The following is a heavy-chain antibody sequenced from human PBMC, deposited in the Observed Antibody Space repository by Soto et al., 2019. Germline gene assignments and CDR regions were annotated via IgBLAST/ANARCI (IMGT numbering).Heavy chain of an antibody. CDR2: MNPNTGNS. D-gene: IGHD1-1*01. Sequence: ASVKVSFKASGYTFTSYDIYWLRQATGQGLEWMGWMNPNTGNSGYEQKFQGRVTMTSDTSISTAHMELSSLRSEDTAVYYCARRAETNGWNGFGADKYYFDFWGQGTLVTVSS. J-gene: IGHJ4*02. CDR3: ARRAETNGWNGFGADKYYFDF. V-gene: IGHV1-8*01. CDR1: GYTFTSYD.